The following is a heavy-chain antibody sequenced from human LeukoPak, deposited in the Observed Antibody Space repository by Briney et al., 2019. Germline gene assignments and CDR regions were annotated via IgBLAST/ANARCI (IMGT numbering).Heavy chain of an antibody. Sequence: PGGSLRLSCAASGFTFSDYYMSWIRQAPGEGLEWVSYISSSGSTIYYADSVKGRFTISRDNAENSVYLQMNDLRAEDTGVYYCVTKEPSTSGWSYWGQGTLVTVSS. CDR3: VTKEPSTSGWSY. J-gene: IGHJ4*02. CDR1: GFTFSDYY. D-gene: IGHD6-19*01. CDR2: ISSSGSTI. V-gene: IGHV3-11*04.